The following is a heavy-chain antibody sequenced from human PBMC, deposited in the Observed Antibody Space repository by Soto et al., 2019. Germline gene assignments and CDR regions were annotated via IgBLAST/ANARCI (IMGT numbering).Heavy chain of an antibody. V-gene: IGHV4-61*01. CDR2: VYHTGSI. J-gene: IGHJ4*02. CDR1: GGSVSSGSYY. Sequence: SETLSLTCTVSGGSVSSGSYYWCWIRQPPGKGLEWIGEVYHTGSINYNPSLKSRVTISVDTSNNQFSLNLKSLTAADTAVYYCATLPPRIVVTILPIPSWGQGTQVTVSS. D-gene: IGHD2-21*01. CDR3: ATLPPRIVVTILPIPS.